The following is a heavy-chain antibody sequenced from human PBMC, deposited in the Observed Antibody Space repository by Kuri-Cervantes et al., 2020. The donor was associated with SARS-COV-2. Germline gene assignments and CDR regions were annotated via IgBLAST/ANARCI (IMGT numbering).Heavy chain of an antibody. D-gene: IGHD6-19*01. CDR3: AKEGKYSSGWYDYYYYMDV. V-gene: IGHV3-30-3*01. CDR1: GFTFSSYA. CDR2: ISYDGSNK. J-gene: IGHJ6*03. Sequence: LSLTCAASGFTFSSYAMHWVRQAPGKGLEWVAVISYDGSNKYYADSVKGRFTISRDNSKNTLYLQMNSLRAEDTAVYYCAKEGKYSSGWYDYYYYMDVWGKGTTVTVSS.